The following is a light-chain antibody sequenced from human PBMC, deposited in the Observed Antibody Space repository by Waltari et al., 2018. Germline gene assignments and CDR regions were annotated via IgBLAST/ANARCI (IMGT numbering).Light chain of an antibody. V-gene: IGLV1-40*01. J-gene: IGLJ1*01. CDR1: SSNIGAGYD. CDR2: GDS. CDR3: QSYDNRPSVLYV. Sequence: QSVLTQPPSVSGAPGQRVTISCTGRSSNIGAGYDVHWYQQLPGTSPKLLIYGDSNRPSGVPDRFSGSKSGASASLAISGLQAEDEADYYCQSYDNRPSVLYVFGTGTKVTVL.